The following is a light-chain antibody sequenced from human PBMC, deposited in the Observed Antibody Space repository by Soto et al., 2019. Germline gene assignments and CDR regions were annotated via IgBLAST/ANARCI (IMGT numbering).Light chain of an antibody. J-gene: IGKJ1*01. Sequence: EVVLTQSPGTLSLSPGERATLSCRASQSISQSLAWYQQRPGQSPRLLIYGASTRATGIPARFSGSGSGTEFTLTISSLQSEDFAVYYCQQYGSSPRTFGQGTKVDIK. CDR1: QSISQS. CDR2: GAS. V-gene: IGKV3-20*01. CDR3: QQYGSSPRT.